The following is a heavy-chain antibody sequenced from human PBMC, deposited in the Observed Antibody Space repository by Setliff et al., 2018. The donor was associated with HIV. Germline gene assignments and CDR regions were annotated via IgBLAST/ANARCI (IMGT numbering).Heavy chain of an antibody. CDR1: GFTFTSYW. CDR2: INQDGSEK. Sequence: GGSLRLSCAASGFTFTSYWMIWVRQAPGKGLEWVANINQDGSEKNYVDSVKGRFTISRDNAKNSLYLQMDSLRVEDTTVYYCVRDRDWAFDYWGQGILVTVSS. J-gene: IGHJ4*02. CDR3: VRDRDWAFDY. V-gene: IGHV3-7*01. D-gene: IGHD3-9*01.